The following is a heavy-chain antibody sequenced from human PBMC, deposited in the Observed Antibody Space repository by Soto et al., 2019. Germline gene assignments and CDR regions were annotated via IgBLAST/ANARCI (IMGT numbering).Heavy chain of an antibody. CDR2: IYYSGST. V-gene: IGHV4-39*01. Sequence: QLQLQESGPGLVKPSETLSLTCTVSGGSISSSSYYWGWIRQPPGKGLEWIGSIYYSGSTYYNPSLKSRVTLSVDTSKNQFSLKLSSVTAADTAVYYCARRYCSGGSCYLSEYFQHWGQGTLVTVSS. J-gene: IGHJ1*01. CDR3: ARRYCSGGSCYLSEYFQH. CDR1: GGSISSSSYY. D-gene: IGHD2-15*01.